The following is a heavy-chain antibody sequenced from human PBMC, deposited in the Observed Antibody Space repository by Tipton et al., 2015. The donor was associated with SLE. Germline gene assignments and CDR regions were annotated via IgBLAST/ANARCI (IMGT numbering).Heavy chain of an antibody. CDR2: INHSGST. V-gene: IGHV4-34*01. J-gene: IGHJ5*02. Sequence: TLSLTCAVYGGSFSVYYWSWIRQPPGKGLEWIGEINHSGSTNYNPSLKSRVTISVDTSKNQFPLKLSSVTAADTAVYYCARVEYSSSFNWFDPWGQGTLVTVSS. CDR1: GGSFSVYY. D-gene: IGHD6-6*01. CDR3: ARVEYSSSFNWFDP.